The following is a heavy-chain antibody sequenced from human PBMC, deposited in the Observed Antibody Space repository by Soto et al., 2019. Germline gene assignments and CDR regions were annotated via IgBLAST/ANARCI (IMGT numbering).Heavy chain of an antibody. CDR2: IWYDGSNK. CDR1: GFTFSSYG. V-gene: IGHV3-33*01. Sequence: GGSLRLSCAASGFTFSSYGMHWVRQAPGKGLEWVAVIWYDGSNKYYADSVKGRFTISRDNSKNTLYLQMSSLRAEDTAVYYCARVSRSGYYPKYWGQGTLVTVSS. CDR3: ARVSRSGYYPKY. D-gene: IGHD3-3*01. J-gene: IGHJ4*02.